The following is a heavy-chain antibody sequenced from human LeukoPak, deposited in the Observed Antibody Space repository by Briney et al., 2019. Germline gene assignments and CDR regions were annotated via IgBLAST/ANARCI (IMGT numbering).Heavy chain of an antibody. Sequence: SETLSLTCTVSGGSISSSSYYWGWIRQPPGKGLEWFGNIYYTGSTYHNPSLKSRVTISVDTSKNQFSLKLRSVTAADTAVYYCARTIGADGAGADDAFDIWGQGTMVTVSS. CDR2: IYYTGST. D-gene: IGHD6-13*01. CDR3: ARTIGADGAGADDAFDI. CDR1: GGSISSSSYY. J-gene: IGHJ3*02. V-gene: IGHV4-39*07.